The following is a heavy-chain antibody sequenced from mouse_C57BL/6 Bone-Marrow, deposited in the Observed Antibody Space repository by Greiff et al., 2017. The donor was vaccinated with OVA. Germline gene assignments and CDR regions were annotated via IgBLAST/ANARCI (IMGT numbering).Heavy chain of an antibody. CDR3: ARGADYYGSSLDY. CDR1: GYSITSGYY. CDR2: ISYDGSN. J-gene: IGHJ2*01. Sequence: VQLKQSGPGLVKPSQSLSLTCSVTGYSITSGYYWNWIRQFPGNKLEWMGYISYDGSNNYNPSLKNRISITRDTSKNQFFLKLNSVTTEDTATYYCARGADYYGSSLDYWGQGTTLTVSS. V-gene: IGHV3-6*01. D-gene: IGHD1-1*01.